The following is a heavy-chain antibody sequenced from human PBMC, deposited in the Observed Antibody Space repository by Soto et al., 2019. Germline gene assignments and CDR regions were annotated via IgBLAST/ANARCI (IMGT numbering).Heavy chain of an antibody. J-gene: IGHJ5*02. CDR3: ARVEGSRSSEFGWFEL. V-gene: IGHV6-1*01. CDR1: GKRIASNSAA. Sequence: QSRTLTCAVSGKRIASNSAAANSIRQSPSRGLEWLGRTYYRSKWYNDYAVSVKSRITINPDTSKNQFSLQLNSVTPEDTAVYYCARVEGSRSSEFGWFELWGHGTLVPVSS. CDR2: TYYRSKWYN. D-gene: IGHD6-6*01.